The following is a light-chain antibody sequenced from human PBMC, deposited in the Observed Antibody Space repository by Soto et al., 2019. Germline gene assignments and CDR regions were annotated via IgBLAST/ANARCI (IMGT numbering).Light chain of an antibody. CDR2: DAS. CDR3: QKYDNYPLN. Sequence: DIQMTQSPATLAASVGDRVTITCRASQSVRSWLAWYQQKPGTAPKLLIFDASRLESGVPSRFSGSASGTAFALTIGSLQPDDFATYYCQKYDNYPLNFGGGTKVDIK. V-gene: IGKV1-5*01. J-gene: IGKJ4*01. CDR1: QSVRSW.